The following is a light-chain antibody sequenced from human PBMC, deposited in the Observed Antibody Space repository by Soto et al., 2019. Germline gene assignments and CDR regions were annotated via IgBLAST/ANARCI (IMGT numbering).Light chain of an antibody. Sequence: DIQMTQSPASVSASVGDRVTITCRASQGVSTWIAWFQQKPGRAPKLLIYAASLLQSGVPSRFNGSGSGTEFTLTISSLQPEDSATYFCQQANSFPVTFGQGTKVEI. CDR1: QGVSTW. V-gene: IGKV1-12*01. CDR3: QQANSFPVT. CDR2: AAS. J-gene: IGKJ2*01.